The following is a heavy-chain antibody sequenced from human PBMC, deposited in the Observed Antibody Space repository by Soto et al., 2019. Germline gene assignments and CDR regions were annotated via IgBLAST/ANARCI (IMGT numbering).Heavy chain of an antibody. CDR2: TTAILGTR. J-gene: IGHJ4*02. Sequence: QVQLVQSGAEVKKPGPSVKFSCKASGAPPSHFRVSWVHQVPGKGLEWMGGTTAILGTRDYAQKFQGRMTITSDESTTTSYMELNSLTSDDTAVYYCAAGDSSDTGDHWGQGTLCSVSS. V-gene: IGHV1-69*01. D-gene: IGHD5-18*01. CDR3: AAGDSSDTGDH. CDR1: GAPPSHFR.